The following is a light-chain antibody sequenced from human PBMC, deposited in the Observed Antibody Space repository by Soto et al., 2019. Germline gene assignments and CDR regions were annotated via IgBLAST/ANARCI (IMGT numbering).Light chain of an antibody. Sequence: QSALTQPRSVSGSPGQSVTISCTGTSSDVGGYNYVSWYQQHPGKAPKLMRYDVNKRPSGVPDRFAGSKSGNTASLTISGLHADDESDYYCCSYAGSYTWVFGTGTKLTVL. CDR3: CSYAGSYTWV. J-gene: IGLJ1*01. CDR2: DVN. CDR1: SSDVGGYNY. V-gene: IGLV2-11*01.